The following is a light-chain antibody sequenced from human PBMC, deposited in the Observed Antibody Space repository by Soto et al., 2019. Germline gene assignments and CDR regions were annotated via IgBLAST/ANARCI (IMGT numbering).Light chain of an antibody. V-gene: IGKV3-11*01. CDR2: DAS. CDR1: QSVSSY. CDR3: QQRNNWPPMYT. Sequence: EIVLTQSPATLSLSPGERATLSCRASQSVSSYLAWYQHKPGQAPRLLIYDASNRATGIPARFSGSESGTDFTLTISSLEPEDFAVYYCQQRNNWPPMYTFGQGTKLEIK. J-gene: IGKJ2*01.